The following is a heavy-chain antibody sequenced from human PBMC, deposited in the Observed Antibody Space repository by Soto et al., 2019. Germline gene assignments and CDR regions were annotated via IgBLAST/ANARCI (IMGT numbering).Heavy chain of an antibody. V-gene: IGHV1-69*01. J-gene: IGHJ6*02. CDR1: GGTFSSYA. D-gene: IGHD5-12*01. CDR2: IIPIFGTA. Sequence: QVQLVQSGAEVKKPGSSVKVSCKASGGTFSSYAISWVRQAPGQGLEWMGGIIPIFGTANYAQKFQGRVTITADGSTSTAYMELSSLRSEDTSVYYCARKGDILATKEDYYYGMDVWGQGTTVTVSS. CDR3: ARKGDILATKEDYYYGMDV.